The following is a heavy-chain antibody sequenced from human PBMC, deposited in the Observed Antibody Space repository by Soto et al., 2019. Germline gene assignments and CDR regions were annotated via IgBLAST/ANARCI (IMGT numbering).Heavy chain of an antibody. V-gene: IGHV1-2*02. J-gene: IGHJ4*02. D-gene: IGHD2-21*02. CDR2: INPNSGGT. CDR1: GYTFTSYY. Sequence: ASVKVSCKASGYTFTSYYMHWVRQAPGQGLEWMGWINPNSGGTYYAQKFQGRVTMTRDTSISTAYMELSRLRSDDTAVYYCARAQGLPYSSDCSGQGPPDPVSS. CDR3: ARAQGLPYSSDC.